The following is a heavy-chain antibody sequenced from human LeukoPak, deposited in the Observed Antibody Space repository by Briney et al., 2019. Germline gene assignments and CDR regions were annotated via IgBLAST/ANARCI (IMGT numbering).Heavy chain of an antibody. J-gene: IGHJ4*02. CDR2: INHSGST. D-gene: IGHD3-22*01. V-gene: IGHV4-34*01. CDR3: ARGRRPYDSSGYCLDY. CDR1: GGSFSGYY. Sequence: SETLSLTCAVYGGSFSGYYWSWIRQPPGKGLEWIGEINHSGSTNYNPSLKSRVTISVDTSKNQFSLKLSSVTAADTAVYYCARGRRPYDSSGYCLDYWGQGTLVTVSS.